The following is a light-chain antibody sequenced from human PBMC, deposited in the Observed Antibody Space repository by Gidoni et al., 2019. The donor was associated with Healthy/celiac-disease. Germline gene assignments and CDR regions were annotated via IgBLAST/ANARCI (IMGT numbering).Light chain of an antibody. V-gene: IGKV1-39*01. CDR3: QQSYSTLT. J-gene: IGKJ4*01. CDR1: QSISSY. Sequence: DIQMTQSTSSLSASVGDRVTITCRASQSISSYLNWYQQKPGKAPKLLIYAASSLQSGVPSRFSGSGSGTDFTLTISSLQPEDFATYYCQQSYSTLTFXGXTKVEIK. CDR2: AAS.